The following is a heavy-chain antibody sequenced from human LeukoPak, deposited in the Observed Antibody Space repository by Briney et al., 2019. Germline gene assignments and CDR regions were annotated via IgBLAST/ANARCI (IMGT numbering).Heavy chain of an antibody. Sequence: SETLSLTCTVSGGSISSGDHYWSWIRQPPGKGLEWIGYIYYSGSTYYNPSLKSRVTISVDRSKNQFSLKLSSVTAADTAVYYCARGRYYGSGSYYNVLDLDYWGQGTLVTVSS. CDR3: ARGRYYGSGSYYNVLDLDY. V-gene: IGHV4-30-4*01. J-gene: IGHJ4*02. CDR1: GGSISSGDHY. D-gene: IGHD3-10*01. CDR2: IYYSGST.